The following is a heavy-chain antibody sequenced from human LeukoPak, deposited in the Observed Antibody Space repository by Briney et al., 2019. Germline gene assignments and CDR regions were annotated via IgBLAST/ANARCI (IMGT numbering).Heavy chain of an antibody. Sequence: GASVKVSCKASGYTFTSYYMHWVRQAPGQGLEWMGIINPSGGSTNYAQKLRGRVTMTTDTSTSTAYMELRSLRSDDTAVYYCARAVIPSTQFYYYYYYMDVWGKGTTVTVSS. CDR1: GYTFTSYY. V-gene: IGHV1-46*01. CDR3: ARAVIPSTQFYYYYYYMDV. J-gene: IGHJ6*03. D-gene: IGHD2-2*01. CDR2: INPSGGST.